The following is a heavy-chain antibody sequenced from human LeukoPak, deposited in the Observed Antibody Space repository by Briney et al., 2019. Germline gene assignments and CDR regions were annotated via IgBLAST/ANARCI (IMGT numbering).Heavy chain of an antibody. CDR2: IYNSGST. CDR1: GDSISSGSYY. J-gene: IGHJ4*02. CDR3: ARRCGSTSCYRY. V-gene: IGHV4-39*01. D-gene: IGHD2-2*01. Sequence: PSETLSLTCTVSGDSISSGSYYWGWIRQPPGKGLEWIGNIYNSGSTYYNPSLKSRVTISVDTSKNQFSLKLSSVTAADTAVYYCARRCGSTSCYRYWGQGTLATVSS.